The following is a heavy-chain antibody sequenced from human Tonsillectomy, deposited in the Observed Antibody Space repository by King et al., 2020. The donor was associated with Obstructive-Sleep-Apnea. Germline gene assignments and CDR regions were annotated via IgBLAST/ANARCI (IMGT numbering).Heavy chain of an antibody. Sequence: QLVQSGSEVKKPGASVKVSCKASGYIFTNYGISWVRQAPGQGLEWVGWISAYNGNTNYAQRFQGRVTMTTDTSTSTAYMEVRNLTSDDTAVYYCARAPYDFWSGSDYFYYGMDVWGHGTTVTVSS. CDR2: ISAYNGNT. CDR3: ARAPYDFWSGSDYFYYGMDV. CDR1: GYIFTNYG. D-gene: IGHD3-3*01. J-gene: IGHJ6*02. V-gene: IGHV1-18*04.